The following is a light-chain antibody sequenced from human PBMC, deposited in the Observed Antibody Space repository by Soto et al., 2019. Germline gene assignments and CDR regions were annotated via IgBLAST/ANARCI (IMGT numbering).Light chain of an antibody. CDR3: GTWDSNTRV. CDR1: SGHSSYI. Sequence: QSVLTQSSSASASLGSSVKFTCTLSSGHSSYIIAWHQQQPGKAPRYLMKLEGSGSYNKGSGVPDRFSGSSSGADRYLTISNLQFEDEADYYCGTWDSNTRVFGGGTKLTVL. CDR2: LEGSGSY. V-gene: IGLV4-60*02. J-gene: IGLJ2*01.